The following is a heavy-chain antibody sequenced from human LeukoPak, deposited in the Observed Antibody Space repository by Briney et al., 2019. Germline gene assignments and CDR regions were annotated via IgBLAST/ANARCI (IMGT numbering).Heavy chain of an antibody. J-gene: IGHJ4*02. CDR3: ARGATIEDFDY. CDR1: GYSIGSGYY. CDR2: IYHSGST. V-gene: IGHV4-38-2*01. Sequence: SETLSLTCAVSGYSIGSGYYWGWIRQPPGKGLEWIGSIYHSGSTYYNPSLKSRVTISVDTSKNQFSLKLSSVTAADTAVYYCARGATIEDFDYWGQGTLVTVSS. D-gene: IGHD5-24*01.